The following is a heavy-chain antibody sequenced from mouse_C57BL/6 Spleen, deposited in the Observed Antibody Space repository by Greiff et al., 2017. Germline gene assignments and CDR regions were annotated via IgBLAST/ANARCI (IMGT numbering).Heavy chain of an antibody. CDR2: INPSNGGT. CDR3: ARDTTAYFGC. Sequence: VQLVESGTELVKPGASVKLSCKASGYTFTSYWMHWVKQRPGQGLEWIGNINPSNGGTNYNEKFNSKATRTVDKSSSTAYMQLSSLTSEDSAVYYCARDTTAYFGCWGTGTTLT. CDR1: GYTFTSYW. V-gene: IGHV1-53*01. J-gene: IGHJ2*01. D-gene: IGHD1-2*01.